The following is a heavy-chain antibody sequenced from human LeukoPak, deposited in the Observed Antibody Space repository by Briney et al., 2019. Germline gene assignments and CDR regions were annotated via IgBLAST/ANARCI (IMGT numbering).Heavy chain of an antibody. D-gene: IGHD3-10*01. J-gene: IGHJ4*02. CDR1: GYSFTSYW. CDR3: ARRYYYGSGSKYYFDY. Sequence: KGGESLKISCKGSGYSFTSYWIGWVRQMPGKGLEWMGISYPGDSDTRYSPSFQGQVTISADKSISTAYLQWSSLKASDTAMYYCARRYYYGSGSKYYFDYWGQGTLVTVSS. CDR2: SYPGDSDT. V-gene: IGHV5-51*01.